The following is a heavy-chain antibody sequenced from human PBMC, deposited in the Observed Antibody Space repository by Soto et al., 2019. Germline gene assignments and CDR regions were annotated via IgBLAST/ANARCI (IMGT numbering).Heavy chain of an antibody. CDR3: TATLGYSSGWYYFDY. V-gene: IGHV3-15*01. D-gene: IGHD6-19*01. CDR1: GFTFSNAW. CDR2: IKSKTDGGTT. J-gene: IGHJ4*02. Sequence: GGSLRLSCAASGFTFSNAWMSWVRQAPGKGLEWVGRIKSKTDGGTTDYAAPVKGRFTISRDDSKNTLYLQMNSLKTEDTAVYYCTATLGYSSGWYYFDYWGQGTLVTAPQ.